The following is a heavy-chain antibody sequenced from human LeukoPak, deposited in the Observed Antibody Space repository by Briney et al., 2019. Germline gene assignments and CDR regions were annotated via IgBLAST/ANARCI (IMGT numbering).Heavy chain of an antibody. D-gene: IGHD3-9*01. CDR3: ARDDASSRYFDWLYYFDY. Sequence: PSETLSLTCAVYGGSFSGYYWSWIRQPPGKGLEWIGEINHSGSTNYNPSLKSRVTISVDTSKNQFSLKLSSVTAADTAVYYCARDDASSRYFDWLYYFDYWGQGTLVTVSS. CDR2: INHSGST. CDR1: GGSFSGYY. V-gene: IGHV4-34*01. J-gene: IGHJ4*02.